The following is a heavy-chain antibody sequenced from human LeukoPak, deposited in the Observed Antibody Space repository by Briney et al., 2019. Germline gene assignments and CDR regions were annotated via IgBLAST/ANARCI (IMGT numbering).Heavy chain of an antibody. CDR1: GGSISSYY. V-gene: IGHV4-59*01. J-gene: IGHJ3*02. CDR2: IYYSGST. D-gene: IGHD4-11*01. Sequence: NSSETLSLTCTVSGGSISSYYWSWIRQPPGKGLEWIGYIYYSGSTNYNPSLKSRVTISVDTSKNQFSLKLSSVTAADTAVYYCATKDYDAFDIWGQGTMVTVSS. CDR3: ATKDYDAFDI.